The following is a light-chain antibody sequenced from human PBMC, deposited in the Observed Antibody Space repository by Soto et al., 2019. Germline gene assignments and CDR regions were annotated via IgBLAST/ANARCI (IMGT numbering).Light chain of an antibody. CDR1: SNDVGIYNY. CDR2: EVT. J-gene: IGLJ3*02. CDR3: SSYTLTSTWV. Sequence: QSVLTQPASVSGSPGQSITISCTGSSNDVGIYNYVSWYQQHPGKAPRLIIYEVTNRPSGVSDRFSGSKSDNTASLTISGLKDEDEDDYYCSSYTLTSTWVFGGGTK. V-gene: IGLV2-14*01.